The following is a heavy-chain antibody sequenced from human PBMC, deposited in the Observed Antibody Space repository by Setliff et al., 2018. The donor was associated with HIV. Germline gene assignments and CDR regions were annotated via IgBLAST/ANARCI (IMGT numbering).Heavy chain of an antibody. D-gene: IGHD5-18*01. CDR1: GYSFTNYW. J-gene: IGHJ4*02. CDR2: IDPSDFYI. Sequence: GESLKISCQGSGYSFTNYWINWVRQMPGKGLEWMGRIDPSDFYIKYSPSFQGHVTISANRSITTAYLQWSSLRASDTATYYCARQPRGYSYGDGVYLDYWGQGTPVTVSS. CDR3: ARQPRGYSYGDGVYLDY. V-gene: IGHV5-10-1*01.